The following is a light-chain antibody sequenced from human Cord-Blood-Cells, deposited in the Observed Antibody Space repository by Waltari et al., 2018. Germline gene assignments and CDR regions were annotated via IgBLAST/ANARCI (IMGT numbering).Light chain of an antibody. J-gene: IGKJ5*01. Sequence: DIQMTQSPSSLSASVGDRVTITCQASQDISNYLNWYQQKPGKAPKLLIYDASNLETGVPSRFIGSGSGTDFTVTISSLQPEDIATYYCQQYDNLPTFGQGTRLEIK. CDR2: DAS. CDR3: QQYDNLPT. CDR1: QDISNY. V-gene: IGKV1-33*01.